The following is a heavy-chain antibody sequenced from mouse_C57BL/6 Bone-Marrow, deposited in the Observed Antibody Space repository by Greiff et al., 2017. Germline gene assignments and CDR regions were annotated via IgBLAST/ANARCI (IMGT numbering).Heavy chain of an antibody. Sequence: QVHVKQSGAELARPGASVKLSCKASGYTFTSYGISWVKQRTGQGLEWIGEIYPRSGNTYYNEKFKGKATLTADKSSSTAYMELRSLTSEDSAVYFCARAPAYYSNYLDYWGQGTTLTVSS. CDR2: IYPRSGNT. J-gene: IGHJ2*01. CDR1: GYTFTSYG. CDR3: ARAPAYYSNYLDY. D-gene: IGHD2-5*01. V-gene: IGHV1-81*01.